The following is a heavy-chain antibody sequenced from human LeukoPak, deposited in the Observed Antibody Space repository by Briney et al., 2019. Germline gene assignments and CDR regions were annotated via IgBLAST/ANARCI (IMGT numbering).Heavy chain of an antibody. J-gene: IGHJ4*02. D-gene: IGHD5-12*01. CDR2: ISSSGSTI. CDR3: AREFRGYSGYDLLDY. Sequence: GGSLRLSCAASGFTFSDYYMSWIRQAPGKGLEWVSDISSSGSTIYYADSVKGRFTISRDNAKNSLYLQMNSLRAEDTAVYYCAREFRGYSGYDLLDYWGQGTLVTVSS. V-gene: IGHV3-11*01. CDR1: GFTFSDYY.